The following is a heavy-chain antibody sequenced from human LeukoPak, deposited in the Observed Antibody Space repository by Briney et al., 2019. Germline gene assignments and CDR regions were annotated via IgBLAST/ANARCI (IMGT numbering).Heavy chain of an antibody. J-gene: IGHJ4*02. V-gene: IGHV4-31*03. CDR2: IYYSGST. Sequence: PSQTLSHTCTVSGGSISSGGYYWSWIRQHPGKGLEWIGYIYYSGSTYYNPSLKSRVTISVDTSKNQFSLKLSSVTAADTAVYYCASNLAVDIVATIIYWGQGTLVTVSS. D-gene: IGHD5-12*01. CDR1: GGSISSGGYY. CDR3: ASNLAVDIVATIIY.